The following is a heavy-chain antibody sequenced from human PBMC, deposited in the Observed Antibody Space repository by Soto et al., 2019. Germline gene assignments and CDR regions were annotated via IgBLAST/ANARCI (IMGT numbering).Heavy chain of an antibody. CDR2: IVPVFGLV. CDR3: AREIAATGFHF. Sequence: QVQLVQSGAEVKKPGSSVNVSCKTSGGDFNNYGLSWVRQAPGQGLEWMGGIVPVFGLVKYGQILQVRLTMTADEGTSTAYMELSGLKPEDTAVYYCAREIAATGFHFWGQGTLVIVSS. D-gene: IGHD3-9*01. V-gene: IGHV1-69*12. CDR1: GGDFNNYG. J-gene: IGHJ4*02.